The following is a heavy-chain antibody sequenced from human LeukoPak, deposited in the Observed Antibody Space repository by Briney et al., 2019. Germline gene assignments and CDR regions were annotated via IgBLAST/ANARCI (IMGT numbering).Heavy chain of an antibody. CDR1: GFTFSNYW. CDR3: ARGGGDDDVLTGPLFDY. CDR2: LNSDGSIT. Sequence: GGSLRLSCAASGFTFSNYWMHWVRQAPGKGLVWVARLNSDGSITNYADSVKGRFTISRDNAKNTLYLQMDSLRAEDAAVYYCARGGGDDDVLTGPLFDYWGQGTLVTVSS. D-gene: IGHD3-9*01. V-gene: IGHV3-74*01. J-gene: IGHJ4*02.